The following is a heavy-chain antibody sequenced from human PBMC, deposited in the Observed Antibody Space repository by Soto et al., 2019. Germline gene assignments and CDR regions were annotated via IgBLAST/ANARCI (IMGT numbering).Heavy chain of an antibody. D-gene: IGHD5-18*01. CDR3: AREARDTAMAHDAFDI. J-gene: IGHJ3*02. CDR1: GGSISSYY. V-gene: IGHV4-59*01. CDR2: IYYSGSA. Sequence: SETLSLTCTVSGGSISSYYWGWIRQPPGKGLEWIGYIYYSGSANYNPSLKSRVTISVDTSKNQFSLKLSSVTAADTAVYYCAREARDTAMAHDAFDIWGQGTMVTVSS.